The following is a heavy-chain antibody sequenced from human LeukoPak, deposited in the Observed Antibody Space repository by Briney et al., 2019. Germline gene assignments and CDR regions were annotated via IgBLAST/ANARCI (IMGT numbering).Heavy chain of an antibody. CDR1: GYTFTSYG. CDR3: ARDSLQQWLGQSYRATDY. J-gene: IGHJ4*02. CDR2: ISAYNGNT. Sequence: ASVKVSCKASGYTFTSYGISWVRQAPGQGLEWMGWISAYNGNTNYAQKLQGRVTMTTDTSTSTAYMELRSLRSDDTAVYYCARDSLQQWLGQSYRATDYWGQGTLVPVSS. D-gene: IGHD6-19*01. V-gene: IGHV1-18*01.